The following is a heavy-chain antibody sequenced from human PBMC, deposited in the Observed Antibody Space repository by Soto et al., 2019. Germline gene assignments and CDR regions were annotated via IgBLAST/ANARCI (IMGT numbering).Heavy chain of an antibody. CDR3: AVGGYFDWLFHVDGKDV. D-gene: IGHD3-9*01. V-gene: IGHV1-3*01. CDR1: GYTFTSYS. J-gene: IGHJ6*04. Sequence: ASVKVSCKASGYTFTSYSVHWVRQAPGQRLEWMGWIKADNGHTKYSQKFQGRVTISMDTSASTVYMELSSLRSEDTALYYCAVGGYFDWLFHVDGKDVWGKGTRFPVSS. CDR2: IKADNGHT.